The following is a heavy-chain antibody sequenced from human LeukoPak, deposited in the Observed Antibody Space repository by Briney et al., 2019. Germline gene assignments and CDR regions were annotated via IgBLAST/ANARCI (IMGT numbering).Heavy chain of an antibody. Sequence: SETLSLTCTVSGGSISSSSYDWGWIRQPPGKGLEWSGSIYYSGSTYYNPSLKSRVTISVDTSKNQFSLKLSSVTAAATAVYYCARPRKIAGAGDDAFDIWGQGTMVTVSS. CDR1: GGSISSSSYD. CDR2: IYYSGST. CDR3: ARPRKIAGAGDDAFDI. V-gene: IGHV4-39*01. D-gene: IGHD6-19*01. J-gene: IGHJ3*02.